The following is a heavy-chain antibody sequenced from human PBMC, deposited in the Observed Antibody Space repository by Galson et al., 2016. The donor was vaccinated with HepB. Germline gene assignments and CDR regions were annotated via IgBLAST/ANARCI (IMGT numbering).Heavy chain of an antibody. CDR1: GGSFSGYS. J-gene: IGHJ4*02. D-gene: IGHD3-9*01. V-gene: IGHV4-34*01. Sequence: SETLSLTCAVYGGSFSGYSWNWIRQPPGKGLEWIGFIHDSGSTYYNPTLNSRLTISVDRAKNQFSLKLSSVTVADTAVYHCARTYYNFLTGYYRYYFDFWGQGTLVTVSS. CDR3: ARTYYNFLTGYYRYYFDF. CDR2: IHDSGST.